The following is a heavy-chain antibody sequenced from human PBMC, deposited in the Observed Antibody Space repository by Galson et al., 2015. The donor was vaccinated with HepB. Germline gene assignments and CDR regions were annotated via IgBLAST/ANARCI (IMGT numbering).Heavy chain of an antibody. CDR3: AREAADNYDFWSGPGAGVGYFDY. CDR1: GFTFSSYA. J-gene: IGHJ4*02. Sequence: SLRLSCAASGFTFSSYAMHWVRQAPGKGLEWVAVISYDGSNKYYADSVKGRFTISRDNSKNTLYLQMNSLRAEDTAVYYCAREAADNYDFWSGPGAGVGYFDYWGQGTLVTVSS. V-gene: IGHV3-30-3*01. D-gene: IGHD3-3*01. CDR2: ISYDGSNK.